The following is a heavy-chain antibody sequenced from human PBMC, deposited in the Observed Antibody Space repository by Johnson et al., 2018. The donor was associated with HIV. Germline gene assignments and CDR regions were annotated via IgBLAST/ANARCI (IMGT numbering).Heavy chain of an antibody. D-gene: IGHD6-6*01. V-gene: IGHV3-66*03. CDR1: GFTFSSNY. CDR3: ARGGQLVAFDI. J-gene: IGHJ3*02. CDR2: IYSGGSP. Sequence: VQLVESGGGLIQPGGSLRPSCAAPGFTFSSNYMSWVRQAPGKGWEWASVIYSGGSPSYADPVKGRFTISRDNSKNTLYLQMNSLRAEDTAVYYCARGGQLVAFDIWGQGTMVTVSS.